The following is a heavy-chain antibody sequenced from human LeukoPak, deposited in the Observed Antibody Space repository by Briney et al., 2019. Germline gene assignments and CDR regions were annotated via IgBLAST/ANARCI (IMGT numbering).Heavy chain of an antibody. J-gene: IGHJ6*03. CDR1: GGSISSRSDY. D-gene: IGHD6-13*01. CDR3: ARGYTRDFYYYYYMDV. CDR2: LDSSGST. Sequence: PSETLSLTCTVSGGSISSRSDYWGWIRQTPGKGLEWIGNLDSSGSTYYNPSLKSRVTISVGTSKNQVSLNLSSVTAADTAVYYCARGYTRDFYYYYYMDVWGKGTAVTVSS. V-gene: IGHV4-39*07.